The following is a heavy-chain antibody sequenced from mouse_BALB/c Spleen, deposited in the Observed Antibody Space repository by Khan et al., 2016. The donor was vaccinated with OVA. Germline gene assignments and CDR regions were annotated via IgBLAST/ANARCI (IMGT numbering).Heavy chain of an antibody. V-gene: IGHV1-4*01. CDR1: GYIFTSYM. CDR2: INPSSGYN. J-gene: IGHJ3*01. CDR3: TRGGYGSFGY. D-gene: IGHD1-1*01. Sequence: VQLVESGAELARPGASVKMSCKASGYIFTSYMMHWVKQRPGQGLEWIGDINPSSGYNNYNQKFKDKATLTVDKSSSTAYMQLSSLTSEDSAVYYCTRGGYGSFGYWGQGTLVTVSA.